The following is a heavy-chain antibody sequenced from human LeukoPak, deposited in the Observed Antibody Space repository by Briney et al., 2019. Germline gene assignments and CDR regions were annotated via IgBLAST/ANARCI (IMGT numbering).Heavy chain of an antibody. V-gene: IGHV1-18*01. CDR1: GYTFTRFT. J-gene: IGHJ6*02. CDR2: ISAYNGNT. Sequence: GASVKVSCKASGYTFTRFTISWVRQAPGQGLEWMGWISAYNGNTNYAQKLQGRVTMTTDTSTSTAYMELRSLRSDDTAVYYCARDYWEYYDILTGSFYYYYGMDVWGQGTTVTVSS. CDR3: ARDYWEYYDILTGSFYYYYGMDV. D-gene: IGHD3-9*01.